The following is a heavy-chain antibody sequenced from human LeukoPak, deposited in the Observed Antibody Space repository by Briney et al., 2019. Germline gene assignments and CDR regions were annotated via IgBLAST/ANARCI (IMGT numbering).Heavy chain of an antibody. Sequence: PSETLSLTCAVYGGSFSGYYWSWIRQPPGKGLEWIGEINHSGSTNYKPPLTSRVTISVDTSKNQFSLKPSSVTAADTAVYYCARDRIYYGSGSPQYYFDYWGQGTLVTVSS. J-gene: IGHJ4*02. CDR3: ARDRIYYGSGSPQYYFDY. V-gene: IGHV4-34*01. D-gene: IGHD3-10*01. CDR1: GGSFSGYY. CDR2: INHSGST.